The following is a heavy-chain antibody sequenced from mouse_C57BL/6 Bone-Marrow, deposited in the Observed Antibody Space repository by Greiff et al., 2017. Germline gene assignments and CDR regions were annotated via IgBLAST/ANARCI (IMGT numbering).Heavy chain of an antibody. Sequence: QVQLQQPGAELVMPGASVKLSCKASGYTFTSYWMHWVKQRPGQGLEWIGEIDPSDSYTNYNQKFKGKSTLTVDKSSSTAYMQLSSLTSEDSAVYYCARERGFITTVVVPFDYWGQGTTRTVSS. D-gene: IGHD1-1*01. CDR2: IDPSDSYT. V-gene: IGHV1-69*01. CDR3: ARERGFITTVVVPFDY. J-gene: IGHJ2*01. CDR1: GYTFTSYW.